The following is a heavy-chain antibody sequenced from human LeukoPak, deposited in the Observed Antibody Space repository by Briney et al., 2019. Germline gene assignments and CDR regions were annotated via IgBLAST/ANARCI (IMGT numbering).Heavy chain of an antibody. CDR2: INSDGSST. Sequence: PGGSLRLSCAASGFTFSAYWMHWLRQAPGKGLVWVSRINSDGSSTSYADSVRGRFTISRDNAKNALYLQMNSLRAEDTAVYYCASPDFGDYGGYFHHWGQGNLVTVSS. CDR3: ASPDFGDYGGYFHH. D-gene: IGHD4-17*01. J-gene: IGHJ1*01. V-gene: IGHV3-74*01. CDR1: GFTFSAYW.